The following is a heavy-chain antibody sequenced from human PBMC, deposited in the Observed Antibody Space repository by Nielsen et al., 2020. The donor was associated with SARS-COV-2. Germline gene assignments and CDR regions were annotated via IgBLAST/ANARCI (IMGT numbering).Heavy chain of an antibody. CDR1: GFTFSDSS. V-gene: IGHV3-73*01. CDR2: IRTKPNNYAT. D-gene: IGHD6-13*01. CDR3: TRANPISGSWFDAFDI. J-gene: IGHJ3*02. Sequence: GGSLRLSCAASGFTFSDSSMHWVRQASGKGLEWVGRIRTKPNNYATVYTASVKGRFTISRDDSKNTAFLQMNSLKIEDTAVYFCTRANPISGSWFDAFDIWGQGTMVTVSS.